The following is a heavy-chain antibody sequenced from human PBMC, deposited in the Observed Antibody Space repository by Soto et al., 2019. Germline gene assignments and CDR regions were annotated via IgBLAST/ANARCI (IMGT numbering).Heavy chain of an antibody. V-gene: IGHV4-39*01. CDR3: ATSYSGSNFDY. J-gene: IGHJ4*02. CDR2: IYYSGST. Sequence: QLQLQESGPGLAKPSETLSLTCTVSGGSISSSSYYWGWIRQPPGKGLEWIGSIYYSGSTYYNPSLKSRVTISVDTSKNQFSLKLSSVTAADTAVYYCATSYSGSNFDYWGQGTLVTVSS. CDR1: GGSISSSSYY. D-gene: IGHD1-26*01.